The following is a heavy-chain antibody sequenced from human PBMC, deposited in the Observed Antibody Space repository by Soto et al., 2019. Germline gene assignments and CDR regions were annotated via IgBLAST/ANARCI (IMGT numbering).Heavy chain of an antibody. Sequence: QVQLVQSGAEVKKPGSSVKVSCTASGGTFSSYAISWVRQAPGQGLEWMGGIIPIFGTANYAQKFQGRVTITADESTSTAYMELSSLRSEDTAVYYCARDDYYGSGSYGFYFDYWGQGTLVTVSS. CDR3: ARDDYYGSGSYGFYFDY. CDR1: GGTFSSYA. D-gene: IGHD3-10*01. J-gene: IGHJ4*02. V-gene: IGHV1-69*01. CDR2: IIPIFGTA.